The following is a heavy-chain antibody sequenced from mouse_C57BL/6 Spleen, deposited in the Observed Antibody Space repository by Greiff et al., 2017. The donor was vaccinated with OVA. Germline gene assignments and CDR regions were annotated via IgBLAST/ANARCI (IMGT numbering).Heavy chain of an antibody. D-gene: IGHD1-1*01. CDR2: IYPGGGYT. Sequence: QVHVKQSGAELVRPGTSVKMSCKASGYTFTNYWIGWAKQRPGHGLEWIGDIYPGGGYTNFNEKFKGKATLTADKSSSTAYMQFSSLTSEDSAIYYCARGSATVVYFDVWGTGTTVTVSS. CDR1: GYTFTNYW. V-gene: IGHV1-63*01. CDR3: ARGSATVVYFDV. J-gene: IGHJ1*03.